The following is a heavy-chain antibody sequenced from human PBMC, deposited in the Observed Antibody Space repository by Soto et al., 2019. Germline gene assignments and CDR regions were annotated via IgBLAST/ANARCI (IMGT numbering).Heavy chain of an antibody. V-gene: IGHV4-31*03. D-gene: IGHD2-15*01. CDR1: GGSISSGGYY. CDR2: IYYSGST. J-gene: IGHJ6*02. Sequence: QVQLQESGPGLVKPSQTLSLTCTVSGGSISSGGYYWSWIRHHPGKGLEWIGYIYYSGSTYYNPSLKSRVTISVDTSKNHFSLKLSSVTAADTAVYYCARDRRYCSGGSCFSYYGMDVWGQGTTVTVSS. CDR3: ARDRRYCSGGSCFSYYGMDV.